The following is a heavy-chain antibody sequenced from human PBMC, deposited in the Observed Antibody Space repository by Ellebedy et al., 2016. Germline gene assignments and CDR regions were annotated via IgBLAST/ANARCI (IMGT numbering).Heavy chain of an antibody. CDR3: ASEPSSSSPNDY. CDR1: GGSISSSSYY. CDR2: IYYSGST. Sequence: GSLRLSXTVSGGSISSSSYYWGWLRQPPGKGLEWIGSIYYSGSTYYNPSLKSRVTISVDTSKNQFSLKLSSVTAADTAVYYCASEPSSSSPNDYWGQGTLVTVSS. V-gene: IGHV4-39*01. J-gene: IGHJ4*02. D-gene: IGHD6-6*01.